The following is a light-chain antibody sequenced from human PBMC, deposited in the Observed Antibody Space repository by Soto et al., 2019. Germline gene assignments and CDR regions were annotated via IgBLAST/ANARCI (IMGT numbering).Light chain of an antibody. V-gene: IGLV2-8*01. J-gene: IGLJ3*02. CDR1: SSDIGAYNY. CDR2: EVS. CDR3: SSYAGSNDRWV. Sequence: QSALTQHPSASGSPGQSVTISCTGTSSDIGAYNYVSWYQQHPGKAPKLMIHEVSKRPSGVPDRFSGSKSGNTASLTVSGLQAEDEADYYCSSYAGSNDRWVFGGGTKVTVL.